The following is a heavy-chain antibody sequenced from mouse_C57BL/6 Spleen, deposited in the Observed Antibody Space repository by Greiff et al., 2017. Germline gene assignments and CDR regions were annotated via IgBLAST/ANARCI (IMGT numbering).Heavy chain of an antibody. CDR2: IDPTDSDT. Sequence: QVQLQQPGAELVMPGASVKLSCKASGYTFTSYWMHWVKQRPGQGLEWIGEIDPTDSDTNYNQKFKGKATLTVDKSSSTAYMQLSSLTSEDSAVYYCAIGGYPYARDYWGQGTSVTVSS. CDR3: AIGGYPYARDY. D-gene: IGHD2-2*01. V-gene: IGHV1-69*01. J-gene: IGHJ4*01. CDR1: GYTFTSYW.